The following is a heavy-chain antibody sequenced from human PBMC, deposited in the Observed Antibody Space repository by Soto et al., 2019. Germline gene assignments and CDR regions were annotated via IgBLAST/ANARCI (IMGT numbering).Heavy chain of an antibody. CDR3: TRASGHIYATLHGPFYH. Sequence: QVQLVESGGGVVQPGRSLRLSCAASGFTFNRHPLHWVRQAPGKGLEWVAVISHDGNNKYYADSVKGRFTISRDNSMNMLYLQMHGLRSDDTAIFYCTRASGHIYATLHGPFYHWGQGALVTVSS. CDR1: GFTFNRHP. V-gene: IGHV3-30-3*01. CDR2: ISHDGNNK. D-gene: IGHD2-8*01. J-gene: IGHJ4*02.